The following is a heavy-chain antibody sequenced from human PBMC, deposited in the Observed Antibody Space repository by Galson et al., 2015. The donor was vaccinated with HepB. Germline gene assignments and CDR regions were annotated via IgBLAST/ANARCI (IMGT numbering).Heavy chain of an antibody. CDR1: GFSLSTSGMC. J-gene: IGHJ4*02. CDR3: ARSRGSVADYFFDY. D-gene: IGHD6-19*01. V-gene: IGHV2-70*01. CDR2: IDWDDAK. Sequence: ALVKPTQTLTLTCTFSGFSLSTSGMCVSWIRQPPGKALEWLALIDWDDAKFYSTSLKTRLTISKDTSNNHVVLTMTDMDPVDTATYYCARSRGSVADYFFDYWGQGTLVAVSS.